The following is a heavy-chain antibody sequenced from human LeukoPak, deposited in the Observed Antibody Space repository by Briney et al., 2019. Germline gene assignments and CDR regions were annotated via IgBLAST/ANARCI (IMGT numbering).Heavy chain of an antibody. Sequence: PGGSLRLSCAASGFTFSDYWMSWIRQAPGKGLEWVANIKEDGSDKYYVDSVKGRFTISRDSAKNSLYFQMNSLRAEDTAVYYCARDRLGFHYWGQGTLVTVSS. CDR1: GFTFSDYW. D-gene: IGHD6-6*01. V-gene: IGHV3-7*01. CDR3: ARDRLGFHY. CDR2: IKEDGSDK. J-gene: IGHJ4*01.